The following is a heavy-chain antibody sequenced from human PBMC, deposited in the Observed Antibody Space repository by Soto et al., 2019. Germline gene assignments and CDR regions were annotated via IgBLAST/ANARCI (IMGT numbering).Heavy chain of an antibody. Sequence: RXSVKVSCEASGYTFTGYYMHWVRQAPVQGLEWMGWINPNGGGTNYAQKFQGWVTMTRDTSISTAYMELSRLRSDDTAVYYCARANSGYDYDDYYYGMDVWGQGTTVTVSS. J-gene: IGHJ6*02. CDR1: GYTFTGYY. CDR3: ARANSGYDYDDYYYGMDV. V-gene: IGHV1-2*04. D-gene: IGHD5-12*01. CDR2: INPNGGGT.